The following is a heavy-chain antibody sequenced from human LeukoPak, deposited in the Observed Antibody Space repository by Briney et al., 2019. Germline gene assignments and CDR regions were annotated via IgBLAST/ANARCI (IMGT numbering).Heavy chain of an antibody. CDR3: ASCVAVPGLPDY. V-gene: IGHV3-74*01. CDR1: GFTFSSYW. Sequence: GGSLRLSCAASGFTFSSYWMYWVRQAPGKGLVWVSRINSDGSDTSYADSVQGRFTISRDYAKNTLYLQMNSLRAEDTAVYYCASCVAVPGLPDYWGQGTLVTVSS. J-gene: IGHJ4*02. D-gene: IGHD6-19*01. CDR2: INSDGSDT.